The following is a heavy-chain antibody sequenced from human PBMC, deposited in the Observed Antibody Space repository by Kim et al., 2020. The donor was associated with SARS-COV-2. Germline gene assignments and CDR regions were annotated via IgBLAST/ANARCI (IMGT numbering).Heavy chain of an antibody. CDR3: ANLHY. CDR1: GFMFSNSW. J-gene: IGHJ4*02. CDR2: INSDGSST. Sequence: GGSLRLSCAASGFMFSNSWMHWVRQVPGKGLEWVSRINSDGSSTNYADSVQGRFTISRDNAKKTVYLQMNSLRAEDTAVYYCANLHYWGQGSVVTVSS. V-gene: IGHV3-74*01.